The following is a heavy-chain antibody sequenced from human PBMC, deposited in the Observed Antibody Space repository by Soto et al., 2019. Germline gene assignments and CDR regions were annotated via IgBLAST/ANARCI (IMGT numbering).Heavy chain of an antibody. CDR3: ARVEAVAGLYNYHGLDV. V-gene: IGHV1-69*12. D-gene: IGHD6-19*01. CDR2: IVPIFGTT. CDR1: GGTFSNYA. J-gene: IGHJ6*02. Sequence: QVQLVQSGAEVKKPGSSVKVSCKVSGGTFSNYAIDWVRLAPGHGLEWMGGIVPIFGTTYYTQKFQGRATIIADDSPTTVYLEMSSLRSEDTAIYYCARVEAVAGLYNYHGLDVWGQGTAVTVSS.